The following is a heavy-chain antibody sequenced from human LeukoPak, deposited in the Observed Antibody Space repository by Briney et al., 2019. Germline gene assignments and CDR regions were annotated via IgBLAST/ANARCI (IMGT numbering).Heavy chain of an antibody. V-gene: IGHV3-23*01. Sequence: SGGSLRLSCAASGFTFSSYEMNWVRQAPGKGLEWVSAISGSGGSTYYADSVKGRFTISRDNSKNTLYLQMNSLRAEDTAVYYCAKDYDILTGYPYYFDYWGQGTLVTVSS. CDR1: GFTFSSYE. CDR3: AKDYDILTGYPYYFDY. D-gene: IGHD3-9*01. J-gene: IGHJ4*02. CDR2: ISGSGGST.